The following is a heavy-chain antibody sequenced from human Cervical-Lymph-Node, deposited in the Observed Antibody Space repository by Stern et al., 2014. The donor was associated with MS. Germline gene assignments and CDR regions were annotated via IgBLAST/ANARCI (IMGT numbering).Heavy chain of an antibody. CDR3: ARDRGSYSDY. CDR2: ISPKTGSA. D-gene: IGHD1-26*01. V-gene: IGHV1-2*02. J-gene: IGHJ4*02. CDR1: GYTFTAYF. Sequence: VQLVQSGAEVVRPGASVKVSCKASGYTFTAYFLHWVRQAPGHGLEWMGWISPKTGSATYAQKFQDRVTMTRDTAINTGYMEVSSLRSDDTAVYYGARDRGSYSDYWGQGTLVAVSS.